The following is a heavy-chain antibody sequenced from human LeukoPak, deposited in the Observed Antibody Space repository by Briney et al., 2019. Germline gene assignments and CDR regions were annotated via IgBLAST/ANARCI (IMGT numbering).Heavy chain of an antibody. Sequence: GSSVKVSCKASGGTFSSYAISWVRQAPGQGLEWMGGIIPILGTANCAQKFQGRVTITTDESTSTAYMELSSLRSEDTAVYYCARDIMRSPMTTHHELGFDIWGQGTMVTVSS. V-gene: IGHV1-69*05. CDR3: ARDIMRSPMTTHHELGFDI. D-gene: IGHD4-11*01. CDR2: IIPILGTA. CDR1: GGTFSSYA. J-gene: IGHJ3*02.